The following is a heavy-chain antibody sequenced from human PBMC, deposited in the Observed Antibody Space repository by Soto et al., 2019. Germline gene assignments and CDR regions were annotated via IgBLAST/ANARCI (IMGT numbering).Heavy chain of an antibody. CDR3: ARVERGTATTVVDAFDI. CDR2: MSYSGDT. Sequence: PSQTLRLPSTVSEGSTSRVVYHCTWIRQPPGKGLEWIGKMSYSGDTFFNPSLKSRVTISVDTSKNQFTLKMSSVTAADTALYYCARVERGTATTVVDAFDIWGPGTMVTVSS. D-gene: IGHD1-1*01. CDR1: EGSTSRVVYH. J-gene: IGHJ3*02. V-gene: IGHV4-39*01.